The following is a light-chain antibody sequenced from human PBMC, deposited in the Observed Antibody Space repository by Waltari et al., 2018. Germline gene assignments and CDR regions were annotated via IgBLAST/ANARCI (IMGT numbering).Light chain of an antibody. J-gene: IGLJ3*02. CDR2: RKN. V-gene: IGLV1-47*01. CDR1: ITNLGTNY. CDR3: ASWDDSLSVGV. Sequence: QSVLTQPPSASGTPGPLVTTSCSGIITNLGTNYVYLYQPFPGTPPKLLIQRKNKRPSVVPDRFSGSKSGTSASLAISGRRSEDEADYYCASWDDSLSVGVFGGGTKLTVL.